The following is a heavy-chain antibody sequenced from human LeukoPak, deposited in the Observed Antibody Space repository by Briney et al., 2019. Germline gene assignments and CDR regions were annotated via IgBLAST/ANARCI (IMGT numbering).Heavy chain of an antibody. D-gene: IGHD3-10*01. V-gene: IGHV3-23*01. J-gene: IGHJ4*02. Sequence: PGGSLRLSCAASGFTFSSYAMSWVRQAPGKGLEWVSAISGSGGSTYYADSVKGRFTISRDNSKNTLYLQMNSLRAEDTAVYYCARSSRFGETIIDYWGQGTLVTVSS. CDR1: GFTFSSYA. CDR2: ISGSGGST. CDR3: ARSSRFGETIIDY.